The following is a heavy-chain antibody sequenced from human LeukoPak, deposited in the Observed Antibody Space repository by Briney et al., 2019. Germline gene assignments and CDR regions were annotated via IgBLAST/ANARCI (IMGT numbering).Heavy chain of an antibody. Sequence: SETLSLTCTVSGASVSSASYWSWIRQPPGEGVEWIAHIYNGVNTNYNPSLKSRVTISVDTSKNQFSLRLNSVTAADTAVYYCARSRAFNSGAFDPWGQGSLVTVSS. CDR3: ARSRAFNSGAFDP. J-gene: IGHJ5*02. CDR1: GASVSSASY. CDR2: IYNGVNT. D-gene: IGHD1-26*01. V-gene: IGHV4-61*01.